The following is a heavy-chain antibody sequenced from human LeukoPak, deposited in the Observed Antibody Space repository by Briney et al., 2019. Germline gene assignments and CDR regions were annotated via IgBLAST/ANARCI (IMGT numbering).Heavy chain of an antibody. J-gene: IGHJ4*02. V-gene: IGHV1-24*01. CDR3: ATDRTYSSGWYVSYYFDY. D-gene: IGHD6-19*01. CDR2: FDPEDGET. Sequence: ASAKVSCTVSGYTLAELSMHWVRQAPGKGLDWMGGFDPEDGETIYAQKFQGRVTMTEDTSTDTAYMELSSLRSEDTAVYYCATDRTYSSGWYVSYYFDYWGQGTLVTVSS. CDR1: GYTLAELS.